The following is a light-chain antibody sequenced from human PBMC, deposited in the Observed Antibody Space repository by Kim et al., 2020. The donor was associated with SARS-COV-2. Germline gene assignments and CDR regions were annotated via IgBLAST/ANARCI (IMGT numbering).Light chain of an antibody. J-gene: IGKJ4*01. CDR2: KAS. V-gene: IGKV1-5*03. Sequence: DIQMTQSPSTLSASVGDRVTITCRASQSISSWLAWYQQKPGKAPKLLIYKASSLESGVPSRFSGSGSGTEFTLTISSLQPDDFATYYCQQYNRSTFGGGTKVDIK. CDR3: QQYNRST. CDR1: QSISSW.